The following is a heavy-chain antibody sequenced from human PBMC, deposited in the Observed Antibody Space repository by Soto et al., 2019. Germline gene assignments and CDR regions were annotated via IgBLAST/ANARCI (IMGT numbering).Heavy chain of an antibody. J-gene: IGHJ3*01. Sequence: QITLKESGPTLVKPTQTLTLTCTFSGFSLTTKGAAVGWIRQPPGKALEWLALVYWDDDKRYSSSLNGRLTITKKTSKNQVGLTMTNMDPADTDTYFCAHDGAIYDFWTADYRGTFDVWGQGTLVTVSA. CDR1: GFSLTTKGAA. CDR2: VYWDDDK. D-gene: IGHD3-3*01. CDR3: AHDGAIYDFWTADYRGTFDV. V-gene: IGHV2-5*02.